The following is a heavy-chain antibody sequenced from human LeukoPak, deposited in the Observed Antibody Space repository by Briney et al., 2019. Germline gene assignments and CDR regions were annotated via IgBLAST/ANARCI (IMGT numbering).Heavy chain of an antibody. Sequence: SLKVSCEASGGTFSSYAISWVRQAPGQGLEWMGRIISNLGIANYAQKFQGRVTITADKSTSTAYMELSSLRSEDTAVYYCARDGDGYCSSTSCLRGMDVWGQGTTVT. J-gene: IGHJ6*02. CDR3: ARDGDGYCSSTSCLRGMDV. V-gene: IGHV1-69*04. CDR2: IISNLGIA. D-gene: IGHD2-2*01. CDR1: GGTFSSYA.